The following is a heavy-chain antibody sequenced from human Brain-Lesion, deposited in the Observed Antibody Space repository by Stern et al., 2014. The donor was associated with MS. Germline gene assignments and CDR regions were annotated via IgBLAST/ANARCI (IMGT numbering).Heavy chain of an antibody. V-gene: IGHV1-24*01. CDR1: GYTLTDLS. Sequence: QDQLVESGAELKKPGASVKVSCKVSGYTLTDLSMHWVRQAPRKGLEWMGGFDPEDGETIYAQKFQGRVTMTEDTSTDTAYMELSSLRSEDTAVYYCATLSPGAGGNYYRHFDYWGQGTLVTVSS. J-gene: IGHJ4*02. CDR3: ATLSPGAGGNYYRHFDY. D-gene: IGHD1-26*01. CDR2: FDPEDGET.